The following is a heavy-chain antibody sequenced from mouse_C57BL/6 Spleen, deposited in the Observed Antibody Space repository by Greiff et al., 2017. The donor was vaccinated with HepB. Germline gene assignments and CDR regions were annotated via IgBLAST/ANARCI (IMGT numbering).Heavy chain of an antibody. J-gene: IGHJ4*01. CDR2: IRLKSDNYAT. Sequence: EVKLLESGGGLVQPGGSMKLSCVASGFTFSNYWMNWVRQSPEKGLEWVAQIRLKSDNYATHYAESVKGRFTISRDDSKSSVYLQMNNLRAEDTGSYYCTGDYDAMDYWGQGTSVTVSS. V-gene: IGHV6-3*01. CDR3: TGDYDAMDY. CDR1: GFTFSNYW.